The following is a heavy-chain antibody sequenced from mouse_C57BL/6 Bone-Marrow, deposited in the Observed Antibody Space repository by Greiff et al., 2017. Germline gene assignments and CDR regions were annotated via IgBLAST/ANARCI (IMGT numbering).Heavy chain of an antibody. V-gene: IGHV3-6*01. D-gene: IGHD2-2*01. J-gene: IGHJ3*01. CDR3: ASLLGLRRGFAY. CDR1: GYSITSGYY. CDR2: ISYDGSN. Sequence: EVKLQESGPGLVKPSQSLSLTCSVTGYSITSGYYWNWIRQFPAKKLEWMVYISYDGSNNYNPSLQNRISITRDTSKNQFYFKLDSVTTEDTATDTCASLLGLRRGFAYWGQGTLVTVSA.